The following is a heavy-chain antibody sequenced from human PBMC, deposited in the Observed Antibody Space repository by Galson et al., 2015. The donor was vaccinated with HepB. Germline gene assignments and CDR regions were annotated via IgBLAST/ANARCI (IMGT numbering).Heavy chain of an antibody. CDR2: IYYSGST. D-gene: IGHD6-19*01. CDR3: ARRGVAVAGTFPLYYYYGMDV. CDR1: GGSISSYY. V-gene: IGHV4-59*08. Sequence: SETLSLTCTVSGGSISSYYWSWIRQPPGKGLEWIGYIYYSGSTNYNPSLKSRVTISVDTSKNQFSLKLSSVTAADTAVYYCARRGVAVAGTFPLYYYYGMDVWGQGTTVTVSS. J-gene: IGHJ6*02.